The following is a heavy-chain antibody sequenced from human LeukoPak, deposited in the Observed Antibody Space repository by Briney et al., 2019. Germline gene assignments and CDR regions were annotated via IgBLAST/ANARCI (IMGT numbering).Heavy chain of an antibody. CDR2: ISNSGYT. J-gene: IGHJ4*02. D-gene: IGHD4-11*01. CDR1: GFTFRNYW. V-gene: IGHV3-21*01. CDR3: AAWDDSSNQY. Sequence: GGSLRLSCVGSGFTFRNYWMSWVRQAPGKGLEWVSAISNSGYTYYADSLKGRVTISRDNAESSLYLQMNSLRAEDTAVYYCAAWDDSSNQYWGQGTLVTVSS.